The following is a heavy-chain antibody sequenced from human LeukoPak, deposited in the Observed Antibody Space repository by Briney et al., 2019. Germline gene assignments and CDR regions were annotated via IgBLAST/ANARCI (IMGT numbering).Heavy chain of an antibody. Sequence: SETLSLTCTVSGGSISSSSYYWGWIRQPPGKGLEWIGSIYYSGSTYYNPSLKSRVTISVDTSKNQFSLKLSSVTAADTAVYYCATDCSGGSCYPYWGQGTLVTVSS. CDR3: ATDCSGGSCYPY. CDR2: IYYSGST. V-gene: IGHV4-39*07. CDR1: GGSISSSSYY. J-gene: IGHJ4*02. D-gene: IGHD2-15*01.